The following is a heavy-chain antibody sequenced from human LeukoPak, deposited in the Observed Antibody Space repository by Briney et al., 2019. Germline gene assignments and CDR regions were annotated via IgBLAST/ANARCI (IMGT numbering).Heavy chain of an antibody. CDR1: GLTGSHNY. CDR3: IVFGEPNH. V-gene: IGHV3-53*01. Sequence: PGGSLRLSCAASGLTGSHNYVSWVRQAPGKGLEWVSAIHTSGDTCYADSVKGRFTISRDTSKNTLYLQINSLRVEDTAVYYRIVFGEPNHWGQGTLVTVSS. CDR2: IHTSGDT. J-gene: IGHJ5*02. D-gene: IGHD2-15*01.